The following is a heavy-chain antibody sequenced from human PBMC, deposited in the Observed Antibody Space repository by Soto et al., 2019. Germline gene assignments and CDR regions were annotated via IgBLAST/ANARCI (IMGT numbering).Heavy chain of an antibody. CDR3: AREDSTSCCLDY. D-gene: IGHD2-2*01. CDR2: IIPIFGTA. V-gene: IGHV1-69*06. CDR1: GGTFSSYA. Sequence: ASVKVSCKASGGTFSSYAISWVRQAPGQGLEWMGGIIPIFGTANYAQKFQGRVTISVDTSKNQFSLKLSSVTAADAAVYYCAREDSTSCCLDYWGQGTLVTVSS. J-gene: IGHJ4*02.